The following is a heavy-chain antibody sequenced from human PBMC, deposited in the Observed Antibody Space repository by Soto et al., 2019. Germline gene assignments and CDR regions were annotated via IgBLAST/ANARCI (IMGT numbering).Heavy chain of an antibody. CDR3: AKDDLGGSYPPY. D-gene: IGHD1-26*01. CDR1: GFTFSSYA. CDR2: ISGSGGST. J-gene: IGHJ4*02. Sequence: GSLRLSCAASGFTFSSYAMSWVRQAPGKGLEWVSAISGSGGSTYYADSVKGRFTISRDNSKNTLYLQMNSLRAEDTAVYYCAKDDLGGSYPPYWGQGTLVTVSS. V-gene: IGHV3-23*01.